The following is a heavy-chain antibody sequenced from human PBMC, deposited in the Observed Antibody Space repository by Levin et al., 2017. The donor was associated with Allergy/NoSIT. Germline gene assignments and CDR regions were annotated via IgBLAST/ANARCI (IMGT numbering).Heavy chain of an antibody. J-gene: IGHJ4*02. CDR1: GFTFSSYA. V-gene: IGHV3-23*01. D-gene: IGHD2-2*01. CDR2: ISGSGGST. CDR3: AKDTPALSAGPYFDY. Sequence: GGSLRLSCATSGFTFSSYAMSWVRQAPGKGLEWVSGISGSGGSTYYADSVKGRFTISRDNSKNTLYLQMNSLRAEDTAVYYCAKDTPALSAGPYFDYWGQGALVTVSS.